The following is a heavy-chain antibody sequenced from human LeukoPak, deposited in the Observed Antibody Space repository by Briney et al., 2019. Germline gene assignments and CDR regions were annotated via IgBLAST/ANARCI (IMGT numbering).Heavy chain of an antibody. CDR3: ARQTRDDY. CDR1: GFTFNSYS. Sequence: GGSLRLSCAASGFTFNSYSMNWVRQAPGKGLEWVSYISSSSSTIYYADSVKGRFTISRDNAKNSLYLQMNSLRAEDTAVYYCARQTRDDYWGQGTLVTVSS. CDR2: ISSSSSTI. J-gene: IGHJ4*02. V-gene: IGHV3-48*04.